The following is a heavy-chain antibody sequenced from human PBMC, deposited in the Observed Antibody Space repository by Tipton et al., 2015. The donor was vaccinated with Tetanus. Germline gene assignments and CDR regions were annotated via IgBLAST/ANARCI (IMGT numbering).Heavy chain of an antibody. J-gene: IGHJ4*02. V-gene: IGHV3-43*01. CDR1: GFTFDDYT. D-gene: IGHD6-19*01. Sequence: SLRLSCAASGFTFDDYTMHWVRQAPGKGLEWVSLISWDGGSTYYADSVKDRFTISRDKSKNSLYLQMNSLRTEDTALYYCAKDIAPSGQQWLVIDDWCQGTLVTVSS. CDR2: ISWDGGST. CDR3: AKDIAPSGQQWLVIDD.